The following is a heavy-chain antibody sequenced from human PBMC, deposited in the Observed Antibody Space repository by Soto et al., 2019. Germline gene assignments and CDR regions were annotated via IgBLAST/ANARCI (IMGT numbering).Heavy chain of an antibody. V-gene: IGHV1-69*13. CDR2: IIPIFGTA. J-gene: IGHJ6*02. Sequence: SVKVSCKASGGTFSIYAISWVRQAPGQGLEWMGGIIPIFGTANYAQKFQGRVTITADESTSTAYMELSSLRSEDTAVYYCAREGDIVVVPAAIEVDYYYYGMDVWGQGTTVTVSS. D-gene: IGHD2-2*01. CDR1: GGTFSIYA. CDR3: AREGDIVVVPAAIEVDYYYYGMDV.